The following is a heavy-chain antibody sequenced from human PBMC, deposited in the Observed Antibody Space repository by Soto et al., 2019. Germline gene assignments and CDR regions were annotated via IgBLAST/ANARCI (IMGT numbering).Heavy chain of an antibody. CDR1: GGSFTNNNW. V-gene: IGHV4-4*02. CDR3: ASRDPGNSVDY. D-gene: IGHD5-12*01. Sequence: PSETLSLTCAVSGGSFTNNNWWTWVRQPPGQRLGWSGEIYRTGSTNYHPSLKSRVTISLDLSEKQFSLKVTSLTAADPAVYYCASRDPGNSVDYWGQGTLVTVSS. J-gene: IGHJ4*02. CDR2: IYRTGST.